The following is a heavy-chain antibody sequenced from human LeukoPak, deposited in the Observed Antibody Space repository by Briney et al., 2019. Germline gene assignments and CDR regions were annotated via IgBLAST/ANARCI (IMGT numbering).Heavy chain of an antibody. CDR1: ADSISNFY. CDR2: MHHSGSP. V-gene: IGHV4-59*01. D-gene: IGHD6-19*01. CDR3: ARNQLGSGWHSSAY. Sequence: PSETLSLTCTVSADSISNFYWSWIRQPPGKGLEWIGYMHHSGSPNYTPSLKSRVTISVDTSKNQFSLKLSSVTAADTAVYYCARNQLGSGWHSSAYWGQGTRVTVSS. J-gene: IGHJ4*02.